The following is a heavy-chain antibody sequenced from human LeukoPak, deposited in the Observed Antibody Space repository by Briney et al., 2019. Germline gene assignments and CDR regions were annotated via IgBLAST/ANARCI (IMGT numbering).Heavy chain of an antibody. CDR2: ISGSGGST. CDR3: AYARGYSAYEPLDY. J-gene: IGHJ4*02. D-gene: IGHD5-12*01. V-gene: IGHV3-23*01. CDR1: GFTFSSYV. Sequence: PGGSLRLSCAASGFTFSSYVMNWVRQAPGKGLEWVSTISGSGGSTYYADSVKGRFTISRDNSKNTLYLQMNSLRAEDTAVYYCAYARGYSAYEPLDYWGQGTLVTVSS.